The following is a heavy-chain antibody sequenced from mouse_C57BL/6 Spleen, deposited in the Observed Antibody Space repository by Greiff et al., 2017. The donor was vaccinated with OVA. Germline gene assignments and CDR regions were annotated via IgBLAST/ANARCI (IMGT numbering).Heavy chain of an antibody. CDR1: GFTFSDYG. D-gene: IGHD2-1*01. Sequence: EVKLVESGGGLVKPGGSLKLSCAASGFTFSDYGMHWVRQAPEKGLEWVAYISSGSSTLYYADTVKGRFTISRDNAKNTLFLQMTSLRSEDTAMYYCAKYYGNYGAMDYWGQGTSVTVSS. J-gene: IGHJ4*01. CDR2: ISSGSSTL. CDR3: AKYYGNYGAMDY. V-gene: IGHV5-17*01.